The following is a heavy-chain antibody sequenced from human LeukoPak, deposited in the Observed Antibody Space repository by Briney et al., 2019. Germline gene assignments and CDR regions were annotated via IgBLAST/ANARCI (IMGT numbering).Heavy chain of an antibody. CDR2: ISAYNGNT. J-gene: IGHJ3*02. Sequence: GASLRVSCTASGYTFTSYGISWVRQAPGQGLVWMGWISAYNGNTNYAQKHQGRVTMTTDTSTSTAYMELRSLRSDDTAVYYCARDSAYDYVWGSYRMDDAFDIWGQGTMVTVSS. V-gene: IGHV1-18*01. D-gene: IGHD3-16*02. CDR3: ARDSAYDYVWGSYRMDDAFDI. CDR1: GYTFTSYG.